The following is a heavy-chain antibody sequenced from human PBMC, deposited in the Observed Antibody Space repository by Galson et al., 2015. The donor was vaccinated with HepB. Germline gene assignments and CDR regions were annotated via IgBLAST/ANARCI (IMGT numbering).Heavy chain of an antibody. CDR1: GFTFSIYG. CDR3: ARNSHYYNRSGFYWEQYYFDY. V-gene: IGHV3-21*01. D-gene: IGHD3-22*01. J-gene: IGHJ4*02. Sequence: SLRLSCAASGFTFSIYGMNWVHQAPGKGLEWVSSITSSSSFIYYGESVKGRFAISRDNAKNSLYLQMNSLGAEDTAVYYCARNSHYYNRSGFYWEQYYFDYWGQGTLVTVSS. CDR2: ITSSSSFI.